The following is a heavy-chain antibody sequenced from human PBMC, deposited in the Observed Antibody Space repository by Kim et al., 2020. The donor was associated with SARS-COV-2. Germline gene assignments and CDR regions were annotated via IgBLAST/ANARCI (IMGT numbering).Heavy chain of an antibody. J-gene: IGHJ3*02. CDR2: ISYDGSNK. D-gene: IGHD6-13*01. CDR1: GFTFSSYA. CDR3: AREGIAAQGGAFDI. V-gene: IGHV3-30*04. Sequence: GGSLRLSCAASGFTFSSYAMHWVRQAPGKGLEWVAVISYDGSNKYYADSVKGRFTISRDNSKNTLYLQMNSLRAEDTAVYYCAREGIAAQGGAFDIWGQGTMVTVSS.